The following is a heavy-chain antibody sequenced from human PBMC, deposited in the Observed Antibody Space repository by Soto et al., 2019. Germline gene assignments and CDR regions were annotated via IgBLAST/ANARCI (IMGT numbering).Heavy chain of an antibody. D-gene: IGHD6-19*01. CDR3: ARDPVAGHFDH. V-gene: IGHV1-18*04. CDR2: INPYNGDT. CDR1: GYPFTSYD. Sequence: QIQLVQSGGEVRTAGASVRVYCKTSGYPFTSYDISWVRQAPGQGLEWMGWINPYNGDTNYTQKFQGRVTMTKDTSTTTVYMELRSLTLDDTAVYFCARDPVAGHFDHWGQGTLVTVSS. J-gene: IGHJ4*02.